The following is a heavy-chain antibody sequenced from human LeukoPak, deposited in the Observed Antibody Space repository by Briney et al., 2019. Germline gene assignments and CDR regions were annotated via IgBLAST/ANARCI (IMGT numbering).Heavy chain of an antibody. D-gene: IGHD6-19*01. V-gene: IGHV1-69*01. CDR1: GGTFSSYA. CDR3: ATFLSSGWLFDY. J-gene: IGHJ4*02. CDR2: IIPIFGTA. Sequence: ASVKVSRKASGGTFSSYAISWVRQAPGQGLEWMGGIIPIFGTANYAQKFQGRVTITADEPTSTAYMELSSLRSEDTAVYYCATFLSSGWLFDYWGQGTLVTVSS.